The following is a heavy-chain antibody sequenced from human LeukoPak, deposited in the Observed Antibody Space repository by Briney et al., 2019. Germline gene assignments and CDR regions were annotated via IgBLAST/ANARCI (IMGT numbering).Heavy chain of an antibody. CDR3: ARGHDIVATAYFDY. CDR1: VGTFSSYA. V-gene: IGHV1-69*01. J-gene: IGHJ4*02. D-gene: IGHD5-12*01. CDR2: VITIFGTA. Sequence: GSSVKVSCKASVGTFSSYAISWVRQATGQGIEWMGGVITIFGTANYAQKFQGRVTITADESTSTAYMELSSLRSEDTAVYYCARGHDIVATAYFDYWGQGTLVTVSS.